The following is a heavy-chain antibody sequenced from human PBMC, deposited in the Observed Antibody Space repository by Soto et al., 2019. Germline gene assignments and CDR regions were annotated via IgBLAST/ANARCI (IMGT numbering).Heavy chain of an antibody. J-gene: IGHJ5*02. CDR3: ARGETSDGYKYCPVCNWFVP. V-gene: IGHV4-39*01. Sequence: PSETLSLTCTVSGGSISGSSYYWGWIRQPPGKGLEWIGSIYYSGSTYYNPSLKSRVTISVDTSKNQFSLKLSSVTAADTAVYYCARGETSDGYKYCPVCNWFVPWGQGTLVTVS. CDR2: IYYSGST. CDR1: GGSISGSSYY. D-gene: IGHD5-12*01.